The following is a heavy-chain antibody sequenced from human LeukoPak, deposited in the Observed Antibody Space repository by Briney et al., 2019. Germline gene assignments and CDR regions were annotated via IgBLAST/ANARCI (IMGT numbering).Heavy chain of an antibody. D-gene: IGHD2-2*01. J-gene: IGHJ4*02. CDR2: IYYSGST. Sequence: KPSETLSLTCTVSGGSISSYYWSWIRQPPGKGLEWIGYIYYSGSTNYNPSLRGRVTISVDTSKNHFSLRLSSVTAADTAVYYFARTSTSWYAPFDSWGQGTLVTVSS. V-gene: IGHV4-59*01. CDR3: ARTSTSWYAPFDS. CDR1: GGSISSYY.